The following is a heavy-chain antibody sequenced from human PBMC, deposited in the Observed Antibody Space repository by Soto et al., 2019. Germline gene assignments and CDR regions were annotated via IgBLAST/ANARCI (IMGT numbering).Heavy chain of an antibody. CDR1: GFTFNTYW. CDR2: IKQDGSEK. J-gene: IGHJ4*02. Sequence: GGSLRLSCAASGFTFNTYWMTWVRQAPGKGLEWVANIKQDGSEKYYVGSVRGRFTISRDNAKNSLYLQMTSLGADDTAVYYCARALGTLTSARPSEYWGQGTPVTVSS. CDR3: ARALGTLTSARPSEY. D-gene: IGHD6-6*01. V-gene: IGHV3-7*01.